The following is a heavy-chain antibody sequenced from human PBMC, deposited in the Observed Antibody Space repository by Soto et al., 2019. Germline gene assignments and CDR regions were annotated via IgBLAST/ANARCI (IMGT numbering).Heavy chain of an antibody. Sequence: ASVKVSCKASGYTFTDYYLHWVRQAPGQGLEWMGWINPNSGGTNYVQKFQGSVTMTRDTSISTAYMELNRLKSDDTAVYYCVRDDTYSSNHYGFDXWGQGTRVPASX. D-gene: IGHD6-13*01. J-gene: IGHJ5*02. CDR3: VRDDTYSSNHYGFDX. CDR1: GYTFTDYY. CDR2: INPNSGGT. V-gene: IGHV1-2*02.